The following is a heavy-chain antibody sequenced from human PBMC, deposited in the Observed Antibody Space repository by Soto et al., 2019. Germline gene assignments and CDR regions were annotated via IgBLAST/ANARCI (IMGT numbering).Heavy chain of an antibody. CDR2: IYHSGST. J-gene: IGHJ4*02. CDR3: ARADSSGYNYQVD. CDR1: GASISSSGYS. D-gene: IGHD3-22*01. V-gene: IGHV4-30-2*01. Sequence: SETLSLTCAVSGASISSSGYSWSWIRQPPGKGLEWIGYIYHSGSTYYNPSLKSRVTMSVDRSKNQFSLKLTSVTAADTAVYYCARADSSGYNYQVDWGQGTMVTVPS.